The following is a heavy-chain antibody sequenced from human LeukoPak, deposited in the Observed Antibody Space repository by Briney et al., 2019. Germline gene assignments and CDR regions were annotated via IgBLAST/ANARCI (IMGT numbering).Heavy chain of an antibody. CDR1: GFTFRNYG. J-gene: IGHJ6*03. CDR2: ISGDAADI. Sequence: GGSLRLSCAASGFTFRNYGMSWVRQAPGKGLEWVSAISGDAADIFYADSVKGRFTISRDNAKNSLYLQMNSLRAEDTAIYYCARSSGWYHRGPDYYYYYMDVWGKGTTVTVS. D-gene: IGHD6-19*01. V-gene: IGHV3-21*01. CDR3: ARSSGWYHRGPDYYYYYMDV.